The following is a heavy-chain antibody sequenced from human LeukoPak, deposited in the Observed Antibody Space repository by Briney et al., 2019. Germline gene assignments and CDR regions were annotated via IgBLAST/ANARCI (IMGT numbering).Heavy chain of an antibody. CDR1: GFTFSSNW. D-gene: IGHD6-19*01. V-gene: IGHV3-7*01. CDR2: IKQDGSEK. J-gene: IGHJ3*02. Sequence: GGSLRLSCAASGFTFSSNWMSWVRQAPGKGLEWVANIKQDGSEKYYVDSVKGRFTISRDNSKNTLYLQMNSLRAEDTAVYYCARSEGVAGAMWAYDIWGQGTMVTVSS. CDR3: ARSEGVAGAMWAYDI.